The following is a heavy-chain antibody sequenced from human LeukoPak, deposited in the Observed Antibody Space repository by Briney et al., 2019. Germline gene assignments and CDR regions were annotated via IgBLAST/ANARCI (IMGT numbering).Heavy chain of an antibody. CDR2: ISGSGGST. J-gene: IGHJ4*02. D-gene: IGHD6-13*01. Sequence: GGSLRLSCAASGFTFSSYAMSWVRQARGKGLEWVSAISGSGGSTYYADSVEGRFSISRDNSKNTLYLQMNSLRAEDTAVYYCARGKIEKLVLGAFRYFDYWGQGTLVTVSS. CDR1: GFTFSSYA. CDR3: ARGKIEKLVLGAFRYFDY. V-gene: IGHV3-23*01.